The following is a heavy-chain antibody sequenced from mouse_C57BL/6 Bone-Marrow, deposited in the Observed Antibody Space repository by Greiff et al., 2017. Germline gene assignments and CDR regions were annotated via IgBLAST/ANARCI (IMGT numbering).Heavy chain of an antibody. D-gene: IGHD1-1*01. CDR2: IRNKANGYTT. J-gene: IGHJ2*01. Sequence: EVKLVESGGGLVQPGGSLSLSCAASGFTFTDYYMSWVRQPPGKALEWLGFIRNKANGYTTEYSASVKGRFTISRDNSQRILYLQMNALRAEDSATYYCARYYYALDYRGQGTTLTASA. CDR3: ARYYYALDY. CDR1: GFTFTDYY. V-gene: IGHV7-3*01.